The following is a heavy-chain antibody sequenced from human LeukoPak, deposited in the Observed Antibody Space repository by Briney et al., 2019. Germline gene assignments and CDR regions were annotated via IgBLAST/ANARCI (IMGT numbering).Heavy chain of an antibody. V-gene: IGHV3-30*03. CDR3: ARRVHYGDYGNYYYYYMDV. CDR2: ISYDGSNK. Sequence: GGSLRLSCAASGFTFSSYWMHWVRQGPGKGLEWVAVISYDGSNKYYADSVKGRFTISRDNSKNTLYLQMNSLRAEDTAVYYCARRVHYGDYGNYYYYYMDVWGKGTTVTISS. J-gene: IGHJ6*03. CDR1: GFTFSSYW. D-gene: IGHD4-17*01.